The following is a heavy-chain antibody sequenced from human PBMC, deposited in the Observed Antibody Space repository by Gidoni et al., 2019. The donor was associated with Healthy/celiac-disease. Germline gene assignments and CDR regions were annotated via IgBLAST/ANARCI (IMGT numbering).Heavy chain of an antibody. CDR1: GFTFSSYA. J-gene: IGHJ3*02. CDR3: AREWTTVTDAFDI. V-gene: IGHV3-30-3*01. CDR2: ISYDGSNK. D-gene: IGHD4-17*01. Sequence: QVQLVESGGGVVQPGRSLRLSYAASGFTFSSYAMHWVRQAPGKGLEWVAVISYDGSNKYYADSVKGRFTISRDNSKNTLYLQMNSLRAEDTAVYYCAREWTTVTDAFDIWGQGTMVTVSS.